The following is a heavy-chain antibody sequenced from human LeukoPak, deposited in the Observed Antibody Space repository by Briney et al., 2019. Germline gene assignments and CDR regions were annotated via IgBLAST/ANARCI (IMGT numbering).Heavy chain of an antibody. CDR1: GGSISSSSYN. CDR2: FNNSGST. CDR3: ARPPGIAAAWFDP. D-gene: IGHD6-13*01. Sequence: SETLSLTCTVSGGSISSSSYNWGWIRQPPGKGLEWIGSFNNSGSTYYNPSLKSRVTISVDTSKDQFSLKLTSVTAADTAVYYCARPPGIAAAWFDPWGQGTLVTVSS. V-gene: IGHV4-39*01. J-gene: IGHJ5*02.